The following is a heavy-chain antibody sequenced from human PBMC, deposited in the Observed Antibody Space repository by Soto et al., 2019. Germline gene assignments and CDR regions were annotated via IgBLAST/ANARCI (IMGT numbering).Heavy chain of an antibody. Sequence: SGPTLVNPTQTLTLTCTFSGFSLSTSGMCVGWIRQPPGKALEWLALIDWDDDKYYSTSLKTRLTISKDTSKNQVVLTMTNMDPVDTATYYCASGAVAGTCFDYWGQGTLVTVSS. V-gene: IGHV2-70*01. D-gene: IGHD6-19*01. CDR3: ASGAVAGTCFDY. CDR1: GFSLSTSGMC. J-gene: IGHJ4*02. CDR2: IDWDDDK.